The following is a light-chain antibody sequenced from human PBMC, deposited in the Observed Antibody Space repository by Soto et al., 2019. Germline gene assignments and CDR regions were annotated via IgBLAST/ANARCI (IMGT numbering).Light chain of an antibody. CDR2: AAS. V-gene: IGKV1-12*01. J-gene: IGKJ5*01. Sequence: DIQMTQSPSSVSASVGDRVTITCRASQLISTNLAWYQQKAGKAPKLIIYAASSLQSGVPPRFSGSGSGTDFTLTSSSLQPEDFAIYYCLQAKRVPLSFGQGTRLEIK. CDR1: QLISTN. CDR3: LQAKRVPLS.